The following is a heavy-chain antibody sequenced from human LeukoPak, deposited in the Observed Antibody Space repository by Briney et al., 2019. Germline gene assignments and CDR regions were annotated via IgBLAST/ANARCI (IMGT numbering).Heavy chain of an antibody. CDR2: MNPNSGNT. J-gene: IGHJ5*02. CDR1: GYTFTTFD. Sequence: ASVKVSLKASGYTFTTFDINWVRQATGQGLEWMGWMNPNSGNTGYAQRFQGRVTMTRNTSISTAYMELSSLRSEDTAVYYCARGLLGFMRSDYSNYWDNWFDPWGQGTLVTVSS. CDR3: ARGLLGFMRSDYSNYWDNWFDP. D-gene: IGHD4-11*01. V-gene: IGHV1-8*02.